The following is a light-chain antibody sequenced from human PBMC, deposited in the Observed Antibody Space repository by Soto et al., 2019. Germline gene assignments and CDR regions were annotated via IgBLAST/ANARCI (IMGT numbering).Light chain of an antibody. CDR2: DVS. V-gene: IGLV2-14*01. Sequence: QSVLTQPASVSGSPGQSITISCTGTSSDVGGYNYVSWYQQHPGKAPKLMIYDVSNRPSGVSNRFSGSKSGNTASLTISGPQAEDEADYYCSSYTSSSTLYGFGTGTKVTV. CDR1: SSDVGGYNY. J-gene: IGLJ1*01. CDR3: SSYTSSSTLYG.